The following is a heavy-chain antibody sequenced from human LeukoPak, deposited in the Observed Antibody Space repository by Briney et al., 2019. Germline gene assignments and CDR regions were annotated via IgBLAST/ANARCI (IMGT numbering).Heavy chain of an antibody. CDR1: GGTFISYV. V-gene: IGHV1-69*13. CDR3: ARGLGTPSFDI. J-gene: IGHJ3*02. CDR2: IIPIFGTA. D-gene: IGHD6-13*01. Sequence: SVKVSCKASGGTFISYVISWVRQAPGQGLEWMGGIIPIFGTANYAQKFQGRVTITADESTSTAYMELSSLRSEDTAVYYCARGLGTPSFDIWGQGTMVTVSS.